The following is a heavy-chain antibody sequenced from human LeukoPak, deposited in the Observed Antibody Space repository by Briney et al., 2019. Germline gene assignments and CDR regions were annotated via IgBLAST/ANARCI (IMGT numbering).Heavy chain of an antibody. CDR2: IYYSGST. J-gene: IGHJ4*02. D-gene: IGHD7-27*01. CDR1: GGSISSGGYY. V-gene: IGHV4-31*03. CDR3: ARGELGTELYFDY. Sequence: SETLSLTCTVSGGSISSGGYYWSWIRQHPGKGLEWIGYIYYSGSTYYNPSLKSRVTISVDTSKNQFSLKLSSVTAADTAVYYCARGELGTELYFDYWGQGTLVTVSP.